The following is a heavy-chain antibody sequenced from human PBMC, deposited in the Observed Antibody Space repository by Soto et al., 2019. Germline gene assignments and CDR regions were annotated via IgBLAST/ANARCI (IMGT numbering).Heavy chain of an antibody. CDR1: GFTFSRNW. D-gene: IGHD1-1*01. CDR3: ARDGDGYPA. J-gene: IGHJ5*02. CDR2: IKQDGSEK. V-gene: IGHV3-7*01. Sequence: EVQLVESEGGLVQPGGSLTLSCAASGFTFSRNWMSWVRQAPGNGLEWVANIKQDGSEKYYADAVKGRFTLSRDNVENSLYLQMNSLRAEDTAVYYCARDGDGYPAWGQGTLVTVSS.